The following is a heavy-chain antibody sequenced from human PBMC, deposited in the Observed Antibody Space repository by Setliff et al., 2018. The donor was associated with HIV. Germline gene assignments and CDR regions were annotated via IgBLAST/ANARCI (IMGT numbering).Heavy chain of an antibody. J-gene: IGHJ6*04. D-gene: IGHD1-20*01. CDR1: GNTFTNHG. V-gene: IGHV1-3*01. Sequence: ASVKVSCKASGNTFTNHGIHWVRQAPGQRLEWMGWINGGNGNTEYSQKFQGRVTITRDTSASTAYMELSSLRSEDTAVYYCARFPVLGGMDVWGKGTTVTVSS. CDR3: ARFPVLGGMDV. CDR2: INGGNGNT.